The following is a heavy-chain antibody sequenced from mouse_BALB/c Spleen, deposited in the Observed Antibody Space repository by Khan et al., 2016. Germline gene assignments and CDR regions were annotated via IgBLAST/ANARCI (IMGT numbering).Heavy chain of an antibody. Sequence: VQLQESGAELARPGAAMKMSCKTSGYIFTSYTIQWIKQRPGQGLEWIGYINPDSAYTDYNQRFKDKATLTADTSSSTAYMQLSSLTAEDSAVYYCAREETNYARFDYWGQGTTLTVSS. V-gene: IGHV1-4*01. J-gene: IGHJ2*01. CDR2: INPDSAYT. D-gene: IGHD2-1*01. CDR3: AREETNYARFDY. CDR1: GYIFTSYT.